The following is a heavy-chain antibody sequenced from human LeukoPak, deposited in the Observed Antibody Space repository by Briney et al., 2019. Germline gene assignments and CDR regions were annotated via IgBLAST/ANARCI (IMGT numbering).Heavy chain of an antibody. D-gene: IGHD1-14*01. V-gene: IGHV4-38-2*02. CDR1: GYSISSGYY. J-gene: IGHJ4*02. CDR2: IYHSGST. CDR3: ARDSRTQEDFDY. Sequence: SETLSLTCTVSGYSISSGYYWGWIRQPPGKGLEWIGSIYHSGSTYYNPSLKSRVTISVDTSKNQFSLKLSSVTAADTAVYYCARDSRTQEDFDYWGQGTLVTVSS.